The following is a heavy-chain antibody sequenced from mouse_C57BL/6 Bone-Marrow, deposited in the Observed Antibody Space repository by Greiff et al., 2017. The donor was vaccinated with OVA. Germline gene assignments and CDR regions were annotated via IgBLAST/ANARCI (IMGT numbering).Heavy chain of an antibody. J-gene: IGHJ3*01. V-gene: IGHV1-42*01. CDR3: ARRGTCDCNWFAY. Sequence: VQLQQSGPELVKPGASVKISCKASGYSFTGYYMNWVKQSPEKSLEWIGEINPSTGGTTYNQKFKAKATLTVDKSSSTAYMQLKSLTSEDSAVYYCARRGTCDCNWFAYWGQGTLVTVSA. CDR1: GYSFTGYY. CDR2: INPSTGGT.